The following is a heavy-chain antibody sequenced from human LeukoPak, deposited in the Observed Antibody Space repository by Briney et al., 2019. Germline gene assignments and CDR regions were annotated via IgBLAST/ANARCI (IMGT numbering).Heavy chain of an antibody. V-gene: IGHV3-21*05. D-gene: IGHD3-9*01. CDR2: ISSSSSYI. CDR1: GFTFSSYS. J-gene: IGHJ6*02. Sequence: GGSLRLSCAASGFTFSSYSMNWVRQAPGKGLEWVSYISSSSSYIYYADSVKGRFTISRDNAKNSLYLQMNSLRAEDTAVYYGATRLRYNGMDVWGQGTTVTVSS. CDR3: ATRLRYNGMDV.